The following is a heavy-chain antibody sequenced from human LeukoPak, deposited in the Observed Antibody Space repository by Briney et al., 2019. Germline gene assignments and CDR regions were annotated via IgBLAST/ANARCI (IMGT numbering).Heavy chain of an antibody. CDR3: ARGVIQLSTDAFDI. J-gene: IGHJ3*02. Sequence: SETLSLTCTVSGGSINNYYWSWIRQPPGKGLEWIGYIYYSGSINYNPSLKSRVTISVDTSKNQFSLKLSSVTAADTAVYYCARGVIQLSTDAFDIWGQGTMVTVSS. V-gene: IGHV4-59*01. D-gene: IGHD5-18*01. CDR1: GGSINNYY. CDR2: IYYSGSI.